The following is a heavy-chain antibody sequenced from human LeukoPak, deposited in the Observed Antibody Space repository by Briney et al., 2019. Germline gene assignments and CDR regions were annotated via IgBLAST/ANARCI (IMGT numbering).Heavy chain of an antibody. J-gene: IGHJ4*02. CDR3: AREVYSSSWSYYFDY. Sequence: PSETLSLTCTVSGGSISSSSYYWGWIRQPPGKGLEWVSSISSSSSYIYYADSVKGRFTISRDNAKNSLYLQMNSLRAEDTAVYYCAREVYSSSWSYYFDYWGQGTLVTVSS. CDR1: GGSISSSS. D-gene: IGHD6-13*01. CDR2: ISSSSSYI. V-gene: IGHV3-21*01.